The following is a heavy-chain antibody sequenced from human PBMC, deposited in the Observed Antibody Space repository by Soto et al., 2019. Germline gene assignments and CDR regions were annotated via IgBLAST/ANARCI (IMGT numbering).Heavy chain of an antibody. CDR2: INPGDSDT. Sequence: GESLKISCKGSGCNFGNYWIGWVRQMPGKGLEWMGVINPGDSDTRYRPSFQGQVTMSADKSISTAYLQWSSLKASDTAVYYCARQHTSNWNSPNYYYHYGMDVWGQGTPVTVSS. CDR3: ARQHTSNWNSPNYYYHYGMDV. CDR1: GCNFGNYW. V-gene: IGHV5-51*01. J-gene: IGHJ6*02. D-gene: IGHD1-7*01.